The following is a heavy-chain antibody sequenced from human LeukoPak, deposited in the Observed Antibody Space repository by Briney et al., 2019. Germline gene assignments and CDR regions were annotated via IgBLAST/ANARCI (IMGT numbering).Heavy chain of an antibody. CDR2: LGSSGANK. CDR1: GFTFTDYS. J-gene: IGHJ4*01. D-gene: IGHD6-19*01. V-gene: IGHV3-23*01. Sequence: GGSLRLSCAASGFTFTDYSMSWIRQTPGKGLEWVASLGSSGANKYYADSVKGRFTISRDNSKNTLYLQMNSLRAEDTAVYYCAKGIYSSGWSYFDYWGHGTLVTVSS. CDR3: AKGIYSSGWSYFDY.